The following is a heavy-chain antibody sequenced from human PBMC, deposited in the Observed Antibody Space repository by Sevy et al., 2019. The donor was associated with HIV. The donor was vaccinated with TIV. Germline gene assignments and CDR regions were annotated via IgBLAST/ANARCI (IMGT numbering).Heavy chain of an antibody. D-gene: IGHD6-13*01. CDR3: ARQRIAAASDLGWFDP. J-gene: IGHJ5*02. Sequence: SETLSLTCTVSGGSISSSSYYWGWIRQPPGKGLEWIGSIYYSGSTYYNPSLKSRVTISVDTSKNHFSLKLSSVTAADTAVYYCARQRIAAASDLGWFDPWGQGNLVTVSS. CDR2: IYYSGST. V-gene: IGHV4-39*01. CDR1: GGSISSSSYY.